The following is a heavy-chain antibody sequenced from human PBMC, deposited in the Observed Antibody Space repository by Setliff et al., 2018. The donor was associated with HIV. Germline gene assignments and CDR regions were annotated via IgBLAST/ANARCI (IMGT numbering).Heavy chain of an antibody. CDR3: ARGALLAVFDFDH. CDR2: ISGYNANT. D-gene: IGHD3-10*01. CDR1: GYRFINYG. V-gene: IGHV1-18*01. Sequence: ASVKVSCKASGYRFINYGISWVRQAPGQGLEWMGWISGYNANTNYAQHVQGRITLTTDTSANTAYMELSSLRSDDTAVYFCARGALLAVFDFDHWGHGTQVTVSS. J-gene: IGHJ4*01.